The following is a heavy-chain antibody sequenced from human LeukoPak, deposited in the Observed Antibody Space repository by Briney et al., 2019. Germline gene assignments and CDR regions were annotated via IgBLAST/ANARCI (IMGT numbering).Heavy chain of an antibody. J-gene: IGHJ4*02. D-gene: IGHD3-22*01. CDR2: IYPGDSDT. Sequence: GESLQISCKGSGYSFTSYWIGWVRQMPGKGLEGMGIIYPGDSDTRYSPSFQGQVTISADKSISTAYLQWSSLKASDTAMYYCARQRVGDYDSSGYSYWGQGTLVTVSS. V-gene: IGHV5-51*01. CDR3: ARQRVGDYDSSGYSY. CDR1: GYSFTSYW.